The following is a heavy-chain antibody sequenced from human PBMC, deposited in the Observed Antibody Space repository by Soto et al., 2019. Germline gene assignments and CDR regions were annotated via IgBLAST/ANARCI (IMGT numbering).Heavy chain of an antibody. V-gene: IGHV4-34*01. CDR3: ARRTTDYGMDV. D-gene: IGHD4-4*01. Sequence: SETLSLTCAVYGGSFSGYYWSWIRQPPGKGLEWIGEINHSGSTNYNPSLKSRVTISVDTSKNQFSLKLSSVTAADTAVYYCARRTTDYGMDVWGQGTTVTVSS. J-gene: IGHJ6*02. CDR1: GGSFSGYY. CDR2: INHSGST.